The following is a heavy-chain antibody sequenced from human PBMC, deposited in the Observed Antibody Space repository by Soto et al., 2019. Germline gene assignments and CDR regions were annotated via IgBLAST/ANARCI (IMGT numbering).Heavy chain of an antibody. Sequence: SETLSLTCTVSGGSISSSSYYWGWVRQPPGKGLEWIGSIYYSGSTYYNPSLKSRVTISVDTSKNQFSLKLSSVTAADTAVYYCARHLFWPDLFCSSTSCYDPGDWFDPWGQGTLVTVSS. CDR1: GGSISSSSYY. CDR2: IYYSGST. D-gene: IGHD2-2*01. V-gene: IGHV4-39*01. CDR3: ARHLFWPDLFCSSTSCYDPGDWFDP. J-gene: IGHJ5*02.